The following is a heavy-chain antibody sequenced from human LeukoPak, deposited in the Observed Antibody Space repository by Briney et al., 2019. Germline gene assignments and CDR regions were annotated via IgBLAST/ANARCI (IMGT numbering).Heavy chain of an antibody. CDR2: IYYSGST. CDR3: ARQTAAAPAFDY. J-gene: IGHJ4*02. Sequence: SETLSLTCTVSGGSISSYYWSWIRQPPGKGLEWIGYIYYSGSTNYNPSLKSRVTISVDTSKNQFSLKLTSVTAADTAVYYCARQTAAAPAFDYWGQGTLVTVSS. V-gene: IGHV4-59*01. CDR1: GGSISSYY. D-gene: IGHD6-13*01.